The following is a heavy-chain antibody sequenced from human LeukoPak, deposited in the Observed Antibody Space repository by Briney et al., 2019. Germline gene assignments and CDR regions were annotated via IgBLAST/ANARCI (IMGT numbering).Heavy chain of an antibody. J-gene: IGHJ6*03. CDR3: ARALIAARRVYYYYMDV. CDR2: IYYSGST. D-gene: IGHD6-6*01. Sequence: SETLSLTCTVSGGFISSGGYYWSWIRQHPGKGLEWIGYIYYSGSTYYNPSLKSRVTISVDTSKNQFSLKLSSVTAADTAVYYCARALIAARRVYYYYMDVWGKGTTVTVSS. V-gene: IGHV4-31*03. CDR1: GGFISSGGYY.